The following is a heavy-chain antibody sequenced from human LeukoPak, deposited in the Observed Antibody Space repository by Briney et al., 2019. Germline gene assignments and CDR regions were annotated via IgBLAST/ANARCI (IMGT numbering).Heavy chain of an antibody. V-gene: IGHV1-2*02. CDR2: INPNSGGT. CDR1: GYTFTDYY. Sequence: GASVKVSCKASGYTFTDYYMHWVRQAPGQGLEWMGWINPNSGGTNYAQKFQGRVTMTRDTSISTAYMELSSLRSDDTAVYYCARVLVPAGGGVVDYWGQGTLVTVSS. J-gene: IGHJ4*02. CDR3: ARVLVPAGGGVVDY. D-gene: IGHD3-16*01.